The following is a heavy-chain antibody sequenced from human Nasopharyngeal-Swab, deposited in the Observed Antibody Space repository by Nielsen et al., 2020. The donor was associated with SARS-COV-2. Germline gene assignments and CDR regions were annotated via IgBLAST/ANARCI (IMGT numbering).Heavy chain of an antibody. CDR1: GFTFSSYA. CDR3: ARDIDSSGYSGYWYFDL. CDR2: ISGSGGST. Sequence: GESLKISCAASGFTFSSYAMSWVRQAPGKGLEWVSAISGSGGSTYYADSVKGRFTISRDNSKNTLYLQMNSLRAEDTAVYYCARDIDSSGYSGYWYFDLWGRGTLVTVSS. J-gene: IGHJ2*01. V-gene: IGHV3-23*01. D-gene: IGHD3-22*01.